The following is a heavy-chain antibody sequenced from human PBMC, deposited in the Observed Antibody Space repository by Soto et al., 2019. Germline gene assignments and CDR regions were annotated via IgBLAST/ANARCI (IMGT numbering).Heavy chain of an antibody. CDR1: SGPSSSHN. CDR3: VRQGIRNLHGLVDV. V-gene: IGHV4-59*08. J-gene: IGHJ6*02. Sequence: QVQLQQSGPGLVKPSETLSLTCSVSSGPSSSHNWGWIRQPPGRGLEWIGYVYSTGGTSYNPSLKSRLTISADTSTNHISLTLTSVTAANTPVYYCVRQGIRNLHGLVDVWGQGTTVRVSS. CDR2: VYSTGGT. D-gene: IGHD1-1*01.